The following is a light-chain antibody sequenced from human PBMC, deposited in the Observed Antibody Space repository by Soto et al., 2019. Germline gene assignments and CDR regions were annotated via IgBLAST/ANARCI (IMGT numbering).Light chain of an antibody. Sequence: DVVMTQSPLSLPVTLGQPASISCRSSQSPAYSDGNTYLNWFQQRPGQSPRRLIYQVSNRDSGVPDRFTGSWSGTDFTLTISSVYAEDVGVYYCMQGTHWPYTFGQGTKLEIK. V-gene: IGKV2-30*01. CDR1: QSPAYSDGNTY. CDR2: QVS. CDR3: MQGTHWPYT. J-gene: IGKJ2*01.